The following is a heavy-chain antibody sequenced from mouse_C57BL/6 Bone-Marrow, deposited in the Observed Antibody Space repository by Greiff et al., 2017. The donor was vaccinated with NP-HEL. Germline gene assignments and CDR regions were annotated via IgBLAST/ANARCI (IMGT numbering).Heavy chain of an antibody. V-gene: IGHV5-9-1*02. CDR1: GFTFSSYA. D-gene: IGHD2-3*01. CDR2: ISSGGDYI. CDR3: TRIYDGYYVFLDY. J-gene: IGHJ2*01. Sequence: EVQLQESGEGLVKPGGSLKLSCAASGFTFSSYAMSWVRQTPEKRLEWVAYISSGGDYIYYADTVKGRFTISRDNARNTLYLQMSSLKSEDTAMYYCTRIYDGYYVFLDYWGQGTTLTVSS.